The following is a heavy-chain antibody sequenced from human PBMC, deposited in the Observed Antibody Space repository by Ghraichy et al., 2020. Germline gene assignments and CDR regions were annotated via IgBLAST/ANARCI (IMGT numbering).Heavy chain of an antibody. D-gene: IGHD5-18*01. CDR3: ATDQGYGAHSP. J-gene: IGHJ5*02. V-gene: IGHV3-7*03. CDR2: MNGDGSIK. CDR1: GFSFSAYW. Sequence: GGSLRLSCAASGFSFSAYWMAWVRQTPGKGLEWVSNMNGDGSIKNYLRSVKGRFTISRDNAKNAVFLQMSSLRAEDTAIYYCATDQGYGAHSPWGQGTLVVVSS.